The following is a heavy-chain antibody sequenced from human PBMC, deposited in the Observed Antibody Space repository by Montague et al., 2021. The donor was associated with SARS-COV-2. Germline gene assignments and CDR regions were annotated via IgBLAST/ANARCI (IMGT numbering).Heavy chain of an antibody. Sequence: SDTLSLTCTVSGGSIRSYYWSWIRQPPGKGLEWIGETYSSGSTNYNPSLKSRVTISMDTSKSQFSLKLTSVTAADTAVYYCARHTRGWQPFDFWGQGTLVTVSS. D-gene: IGHD6-19*01. CDR1: GGSIRSYY. CDR2: TYSSGST. J-gene: IGHJ4*02. V-gene: IGHV4-59*07. CDR3: ARHTRGWQPFDF.